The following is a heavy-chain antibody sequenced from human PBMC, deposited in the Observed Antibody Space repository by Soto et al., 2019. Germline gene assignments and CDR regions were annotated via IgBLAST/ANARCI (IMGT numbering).Heavy chain of an antibody. Sequence: GGPLRISCEAYGFTFSSYAMSWVRQAPGKGLEWVSAISGSGGSTYYADSVKGRFTISRDNSKNTLYLQMNSLRAEDTAVYYCAKDGQQLVPYYSYSGIYACAQRNTVAVSS. CDR2: ISGSGGST. D-gene: IGHD6-13*01. CDR1: GFTFSSYA. CDR3: AKDGQQLVPYYSYSGIYA. V-gene: IGHV3-23*01. J-gene: IGHJ6*02.